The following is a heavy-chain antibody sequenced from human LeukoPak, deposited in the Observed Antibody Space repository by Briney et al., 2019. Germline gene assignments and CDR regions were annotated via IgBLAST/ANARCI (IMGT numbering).Heavy chain of an antibody. CDR2: INPNSGGT. D-gene: IGHD3-22*01. J-gene: IGHJ4*02. V-gene: IGHV1-2*06. CDR3: ARDRGYDY. CDR1: GYTFTSYD. Sequence: GASVKVSCKASGYTFTSYDINWVRQATGQGLEWMGRINPNSGGTNYAQKFQGRVTMTRDTSISTAYMELSRLRSDDTAVYYCARDRGYDYWGQGTLVTVSS.